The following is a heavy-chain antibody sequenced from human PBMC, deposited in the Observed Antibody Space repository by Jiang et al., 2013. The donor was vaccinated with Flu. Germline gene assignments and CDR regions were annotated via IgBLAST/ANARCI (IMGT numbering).Heavy chain of an antibody. J-gene: IGHJ4*02. CDR1: GFTFSSYA. Sequence: VQLVESGGGVVQPGRSLRLSCAASGFTFSSYAMHWVRQAPGKGLEWVAVISYDGSNKYYADSVKGRFTISRGNSKNTLYLQMNSLRAEDTAVYYCARDRYWGQGTLVTVSS. CDR3: ARDRY. V-gene: IGHV3-30*01. CDR2: ISYDGSNK.